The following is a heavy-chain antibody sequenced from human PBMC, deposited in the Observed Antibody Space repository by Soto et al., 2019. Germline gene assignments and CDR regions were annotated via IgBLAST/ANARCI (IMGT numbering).Heavy chain of an antibody. D-gene: IGHD6-13*01. CDR1: GDSVSSNGVA. CDR2: TYYRSKWSN. Sequence: SQTLSLTCAISGDSVSSNGVAWYWIRQSPSRGLEWLGRTYYRSKWSNDYALSVRSRITINPDTYKNHFSLQLNSVTPEDTAVYYCARGKYSSFDIWGQGTTVTVSS. V-gene: IGHV6-1*01. J-gene: IGHJ3*02. CDR3: ARGKYSSFDI.